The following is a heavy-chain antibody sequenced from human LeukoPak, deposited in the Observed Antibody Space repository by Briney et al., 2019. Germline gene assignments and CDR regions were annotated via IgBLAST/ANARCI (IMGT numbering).Heavy chain of an antibody. CDR3: ARQHGSGSYYSRAIDY. J-gene: IGHJ4*02. V-gene: IGHV5-51*01. D-gene: IGHD3-10*01. CDR2: IYPGDSDT. Sequence: HGESLKNTCEAYRYSITTYWIGWVRQMPVKGLEWKGIIYPGDSDTRYSPSFQGQVTISADKSISTAYLQWSSLKASDTAMYYCARQHGSGSYYSRAIDYWGQGTLVTVSS. CDR1: RYSITTYW.